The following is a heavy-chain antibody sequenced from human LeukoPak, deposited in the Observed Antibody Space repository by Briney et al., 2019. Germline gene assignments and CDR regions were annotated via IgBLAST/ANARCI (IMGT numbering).Heavy chain of an antibody. J-gene: IGHJ4*02. D-gene: IGHD3-22*01. V-gene: IGHV3-23*01. CDR1: GFPFSSYV. CDR3: AKSDYHDSSGHPSSFEY. CDR2: VSGSGGDT. Sequence: GGSLRLSCAASGFPFSSYVMSWVRQGPGKGLEWVSDVSGSGGDTYYAHSVKGRFTISRDNSKNTMYLQMNSLKAEDTAVYSRAKSDYHDSSGHPSSFEYWGQGTLVTVSS.